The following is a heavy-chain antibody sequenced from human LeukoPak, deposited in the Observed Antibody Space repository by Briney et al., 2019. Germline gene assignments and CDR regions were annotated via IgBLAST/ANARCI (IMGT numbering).Heavy chain of an antibody. CDR3: ARDHGGSGSYYNPARYFQH. D-gene: IGHD3-10*01. CDR1: GFTFSSYS. V-gene: IGHV3-21*01. J-gene: IGHJ1*01. CDR2: ISSSSSYI. Sequence: GGSLRLSCAASGFTFSSYSMNWVRQAPGKGLEWVSSISSSSSYIYYAGSVKGRFTISRDNAKNSLYLQMNSLRAEDTAVYYCARDHGGSGSYYNPARYFQHWGQGTLVTVSS.